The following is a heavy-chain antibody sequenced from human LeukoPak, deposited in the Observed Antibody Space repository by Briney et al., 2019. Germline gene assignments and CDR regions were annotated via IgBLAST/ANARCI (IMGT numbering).Heavy chain of an antibody. D-gene: IGHD2/OR15-2a*01. CDR2: INTNTGNP. J-gene: IGHJ6*02. V-gene: IGHV7-4-1*02. CDR3: ARDRLIGEDSYGMDV. CDR1: GYTFTNYA. Sequence: ASVKVSCKASGYTFTNYAMNWVRQAPGQGLEWMGWINTNTGNPTYAQGFTGRFVFSLDTSVSTAYLQISSLKAEDTAVYYCARDRLIGEDSYGMDVWGQGTTVTVSS.